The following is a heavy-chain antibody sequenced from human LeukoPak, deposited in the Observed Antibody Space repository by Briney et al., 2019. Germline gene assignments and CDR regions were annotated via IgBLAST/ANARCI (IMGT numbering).Heavy chain of an antibody. Sequence: SVKVFCKASGGTFSSYAINWVRQAPGQGLEWMGGIIPIFGTANYAQKFQGRVTITTDESTSTAYMELSSLRSEDTAVYYCASPERSSGYYYEYWGQGTLVTVSS. CDR2: IIPIFGTA. J-gene: IGHJ4*02. CDR1: GGTFSSYA. D-gene: IGHD3-22*01. V-gene: IGHV1-69*05. CDR3: ASPERSSGYYYEY.